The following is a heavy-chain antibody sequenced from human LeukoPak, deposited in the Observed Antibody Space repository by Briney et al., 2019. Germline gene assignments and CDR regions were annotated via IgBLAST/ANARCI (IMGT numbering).Heavy chain of an antibody. CDR1: GFTFDDYT. CDR3: ANEKTLTFDY. D-gene: IGHD3-9*01. J-gene: IGHJ4*02. CDR2: ITRDGGGT. V-gene: IGHV3-43*01. Sequence: PGGSLRLSCAASGFTFDDYTMHWVRQAPGKGLEWLSLITRDGGGTYYADSVKGRFTISRDNSKKSLYLQMNNLRTEDTALYHCANEKTLTFDYWGRGTLVTVSS.